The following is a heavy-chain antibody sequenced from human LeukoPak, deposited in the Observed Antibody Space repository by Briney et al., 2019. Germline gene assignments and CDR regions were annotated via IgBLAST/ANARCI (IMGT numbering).Heavy chain of an antibody. V-gene: IGHV3-48*01. CDR3: ARDPRGSGSYYVSAFDI. D-gene: IGHD3-10*01. Sequence: PGGSLRLTCTASGFTFSSCSMNWVRQAPGKGLEWVSYISSSSSTIYYADSVKDRFTVSRDNVQNSLYLQMNSLRAEDTAVYHCARDPRGSGSYYVSAFDIWGQGTVVTVSS. J-gene: IGHJ3*02. CDR2: ISSSSSTI. CDR1: GFTFSSCS.